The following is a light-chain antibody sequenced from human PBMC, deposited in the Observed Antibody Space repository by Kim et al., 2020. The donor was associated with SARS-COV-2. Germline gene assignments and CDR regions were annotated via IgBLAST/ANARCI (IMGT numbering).Light chain of an antibody. CDR2: DVS. CDR1: SSDVGGYNY. J-gene: IGLJ2*01. Sequence: QSITISCTGTSSDVGGYNYVSWYQQHPGKPPKLMIYDVSNRPSGVSNRFSGSKSGNTASLTISGLQAEDEADYYCSSYTSSSRVVFGGGTQLTVL. CDR3: SSYTSSSRVV. V-gene: IGLV2-14*03.